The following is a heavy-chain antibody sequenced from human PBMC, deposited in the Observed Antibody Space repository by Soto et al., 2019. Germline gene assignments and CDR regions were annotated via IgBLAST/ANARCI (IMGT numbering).Heavy chain of an antibody. CDR2: IYYSGSI. CDR3: ARAGSSWSPHNWFDP. J-gene: IGHJ5*02. V-gene: IGHV4-59*01. Sequence: PSETLSLTCTVSGGSISSYYWSWIRQPPGKGLEWIGYIYYSGSINYNPSLKSRVTISVDTSKNQFSLKLSSVTAADTAVYYCARAGSSWSPHNWFDPWGQGTLVTVSS. D-gene: IGHD6-13*01. CDR1: GGSISSYY.